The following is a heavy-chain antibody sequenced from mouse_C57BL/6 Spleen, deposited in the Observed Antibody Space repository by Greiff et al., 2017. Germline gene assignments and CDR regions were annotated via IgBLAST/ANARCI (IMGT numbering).Heavy chain of an antibody. CDR1: GYTFTSYW. CDR3: ARKGPGYYGSSYGGYFDY. D-gene: IGHD1-1*01. J-gene: IGHJ2*01. V-gene: IGHV1-59*01. Sequence: VQLQQPGAELVRPGTSVKLSCKASGYTFTSYWMHWVKQRPGQGLEWIGVIDPSDSYTNYNQKFKGKATLTVDTSSSTAYMQLSSRTSEDSAVYYCARKGPGYYGSSYGGYFDYWGQGTTLTVSS. CDR2: IDPSDSYT.